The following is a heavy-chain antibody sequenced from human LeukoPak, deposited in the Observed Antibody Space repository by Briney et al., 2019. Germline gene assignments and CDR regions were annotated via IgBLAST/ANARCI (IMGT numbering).Heavy chain of an antibody. Sequence: SVTLSLTCTVSGGSISSYYWSWIRQPPGKGLEWIGYFYYRGSTNYNPSLKSRVTISPDTSKNQFSLRLRSVTAADTAVYYCARHSGTLGYFDYWGQGTRVTVSS. D-gene: IGHD1-14*01. V-gene: IGHV4-59*12. J-gene: IGHJ4*02. CDR2: FYYRGST. CDR3: ARHSGTLGYFDY. CDR1: GGSISSYY.